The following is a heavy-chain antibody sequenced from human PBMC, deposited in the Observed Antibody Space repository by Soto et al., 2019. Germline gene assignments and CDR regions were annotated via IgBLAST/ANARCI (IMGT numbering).Heavy chain of an antibody. Sequence: TGGSLRLSCAASGFTFSSYAMHWVRQAPGKGLEWVAVISYDGSNKYYADSGKGRFTISRDNSKNTLYLQMNSLRAEDTAVYYCARDLDTAMADYYYYGMDVWGQGTTVTV. D-gene: IGHD5-18*01. CDR2: ISYDGSNK. V-gene: IGHV3-30-3*01. J-gene: IGHJ6*02. CDR1: GFTFSSYA. CDR3: ARDLDTAMADYYYYGMDV.